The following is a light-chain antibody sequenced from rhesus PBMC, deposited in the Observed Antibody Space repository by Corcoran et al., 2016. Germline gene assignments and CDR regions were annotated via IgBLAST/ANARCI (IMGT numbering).Light chain of an antibody. Sequence: DIQMTQSPSSLSASVGDTVTITCQASQGISKYLAWYQQQPGKAPKLRFYNASTLQSGVPSRFSGSGSGTEFTRTINTLQPEDIATYYCQQHIIYPRTFGQGTKVEIE. CDR3: QQHIIYPRT. J-gene: IGKJ1*01. V-gene: IGKV1-25*01. CDR2: NAS. CDR1: QGISKY.